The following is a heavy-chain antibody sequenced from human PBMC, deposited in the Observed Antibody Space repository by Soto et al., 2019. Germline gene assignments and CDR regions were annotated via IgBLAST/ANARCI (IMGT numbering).Heavy chain of an antibody. Sequence: TLSLTCAISGDSVASNSAAWNWIRQSPSRGLEWLGRTYYRSKWYNDYAVSVKSRITINPDTSKNQFSLQLNSVTPEDTAVYYCARDQPLNTVNHNWFDPWGQGTLVTVSS. CDR1: GDSVASNSAA. CDR3: ARDQPLNTVNHNWFDP. J-gene: IGHJ5*02. CDR2: TYYRSKWYN. V-gene: IGHV6-1*01.